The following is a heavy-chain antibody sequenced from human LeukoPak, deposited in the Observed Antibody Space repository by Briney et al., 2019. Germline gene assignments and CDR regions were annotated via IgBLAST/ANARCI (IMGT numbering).Heavy chain of an antibody. Sequence: GGSLRLSCAASGFTVSSNYMSWVRQAPGKGLEWVSVIYSGGSTYYADSVKGRFTISRDNSKNTLYLQMNSLRAEDTAVYYCAKDTYCSSTSCYRTAYYYGMDVWGQGTTVTVSS. CDR3: AKDTYCSSTSCYRTAYYYGMDV. CDR1: GFTVSSNY. V-gene: IGHV3-66*01. CDR2: IYSGGST. J-gene: IGHJ6*02. D-gene: IGHD2-2*01.